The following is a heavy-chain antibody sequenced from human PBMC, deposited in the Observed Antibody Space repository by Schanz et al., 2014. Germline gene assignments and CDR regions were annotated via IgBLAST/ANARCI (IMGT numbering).Heavy chain of an antibody. CDR1: GGSLSGYF. CDR3: AKDGRLPYYGTGSDFDY. J-gene: IGHJ4*02. V-gene: IGHV4-34*01. Sequence: QVQLQQWGAGLLKPSETLSLTCAVYGGSLSGYFWSWIRQPPGKGLEWIGDIGHSGNTKDNPSLKSRVTMSVETSKNQFSLNLSSVTAADTAVYYCAKDGRLPYYGTGSDFDYWGQGTLVAVSS. D-gene: IGHD3-22*01. CDR2: IGHSGNT.